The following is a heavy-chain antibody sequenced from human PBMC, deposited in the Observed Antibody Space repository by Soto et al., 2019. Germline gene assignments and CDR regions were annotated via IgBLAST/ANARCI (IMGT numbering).Heavy chain of an antibody. D-gene: IGHD1-7*01. CDR3: ASLRGGELLIDY. CDR2: IYYSGST. J-gene: IGHJ4*02. V-gene: IGHV4-39*01. CDR1: GGSITSSDYY. Sequence: SETLSLTCTVSGGSITSSDYYWGWIRQPPGKGLEWIGNIYYSGSTFYNPSLKSRVTISVDTSKNQFSLDLNSVTAADTAVYYCASLRGGELLIDYWGQGALVTVSS.